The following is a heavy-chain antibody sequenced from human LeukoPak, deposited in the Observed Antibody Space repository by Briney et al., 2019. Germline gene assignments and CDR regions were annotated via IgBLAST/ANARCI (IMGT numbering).Heavy chain of an antibody. J-gene: IGHJ2*01. CDR3: ARTYGSSGLGYFDL. D-gene: IGHD6-13*01. Sequence: SETLSLTCTVSGGSFSIYYWSWIRQPPGKGLEWIGYIYYSGSTNYSPSLKSRLTISVDTSKNQFSLKLSSVTAADTAVYYCARTYGSSGLGYFDLWGRGTLVTVSS. CDR2: IYYSGST. CDR1: GGSFSIYY. V-gene: IGHV4-59*01.